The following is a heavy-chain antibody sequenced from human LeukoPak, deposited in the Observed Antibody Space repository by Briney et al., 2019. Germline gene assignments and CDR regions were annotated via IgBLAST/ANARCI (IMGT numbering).Heavy chain of an antibody. CDR2: IYYSGST. Sequence: PSETLSLTCTVSGGSISSSSYYWSWIRQPPGKGLEWIGSIYYSGSTYYNPSLKSRVTISVDTSKNQFSLKLSSVTAADTAVYYCARVPGDSGSFLFDYWGQGTLVTVSS. D-gene: IGHD1-26*01. CDR1: GGSISSSSYY. CDR3: ARVPGDSGSFLFDY. J-gene: IGHJ4*02. V-gene: IGHV4-39*07.